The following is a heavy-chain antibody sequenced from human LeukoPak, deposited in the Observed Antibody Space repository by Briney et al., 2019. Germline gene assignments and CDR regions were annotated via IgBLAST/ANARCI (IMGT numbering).Heavy chain of an antibody. Sequence: ASVKVSCKASRYSFTSYAMNWVRQAPGQGLEWMGWISAYNGNTNYAQKLQGRVTMTTDTSTSTAYMELRSLRSDDTAVYYCARGGSPPHAFDIWGQGTMVTVSS. V-gene: IGHV1-18*01. CDR1: RYSFTSYA. D-gene: IGHD3-16*01. J-gene: IGHJ3*02. CDR3: ARGGSPPHAFDI. CDR2: ISAYNGNT.